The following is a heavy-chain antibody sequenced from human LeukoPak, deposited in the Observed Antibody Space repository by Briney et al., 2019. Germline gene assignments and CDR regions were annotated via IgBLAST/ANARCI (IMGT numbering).Heavy chain of an antibody. V-gene: IGHV4-59*01. D-gene: IGHD2-2*01. CDR2: IYYSGST. CDR1: GGSISSYY. Sequence: PSETLSLTCTVSGGSISSYYWSWIRQPPGKGPEWIGYIYYSGSTNYNPSLKSRVTISVDTSKNQFSLKLSSVTAADTAVYYCARAYPYCSSTSCYSMHMDVWGKGTTVTVSS. J-gene: IGHJ6*03. CDR3: ARAYPYCSSTSCYSMHMDV.